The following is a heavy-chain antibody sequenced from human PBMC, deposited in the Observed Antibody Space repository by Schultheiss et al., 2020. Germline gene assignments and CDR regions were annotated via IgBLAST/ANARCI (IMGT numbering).Heavy chain of an antibody. CDR2: IYYSGST. CDR3: ARSRGMVIPREFDI. V-gene: IGHV4-59*01. Sequence: SETLSLTCTVSGGSISSYYWSWIRQPAGKGLEWIGYIYYSGSTNYNPSLKSRVTISLDTSKHHFSLNLTSVTAADTAVYYCARSRGMVIPREFDIWGQGTKVTVSS. J-gene: IGHJ3*02. CDR1: GGSISSYY. D-gene: IGHD2-21*01.